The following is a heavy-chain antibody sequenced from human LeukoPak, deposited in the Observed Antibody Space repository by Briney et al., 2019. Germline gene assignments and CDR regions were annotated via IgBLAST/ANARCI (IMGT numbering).Heavy chain of an antibody. Sequence: GGSLRLSCAASGFTFSSYDMHWVRQATGKGLEWVSAIGTAGDTYYPGSVKGRFTISRDNAKNSLYLQMNSLRAEDTAVYYCAREPTTVSPPGWGQGTLVTVSS. CDR1: GFTFSSYD. CDR3: AREPTTVSPPG. D-gene: IGHD4-11*01. J-gene: IGHJ4*02. V-gene: IGHV3-13*04. CDR2: IGTAGDT.